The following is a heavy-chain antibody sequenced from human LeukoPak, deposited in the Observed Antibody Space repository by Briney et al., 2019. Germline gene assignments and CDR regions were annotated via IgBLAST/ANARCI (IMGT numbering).Heavy chain of an antibody. J-gene: IGHJ4*02. D-gene: IGHD3-10*01. CDR3: ARGNYHNSGSLDY. V-gene: IGHV3-33*01. CDR2: VWYDGSEK. Sequence: GGSLRLSCAASGFTFGSYNIHWVRQAPGKGLEWVAVVWYDGSEKYYADSVKGRFTVSRDNSKNTLYLQMNGLRAEDTAVYYCARGNYHNSGSLDYWGQGTLVAVSS. CDR1: GFTFGSYN.